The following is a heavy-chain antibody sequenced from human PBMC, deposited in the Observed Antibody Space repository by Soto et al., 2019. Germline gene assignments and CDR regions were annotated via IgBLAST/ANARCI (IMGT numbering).Heavy chain of an antibody. J-gene: IGHJ4*02. D-gene: IGHD1-26*01. CDR3: TSNAAAKVGNISY. CDR1: GFTFNNAR. V-gene: IGHV3-15*02. Sequence: EVQLVESGGALVEPGGSLSLSCAASGFTFNNARMSWARQAPGKGLDWVGRIDGGKTDFAAPVEGRFTFSRDDSRNTLVLQMNSLKTEDTGVYYCTSNAAAKVGNISYWGQGTLVTVSS. CDR2: IDGGKT.